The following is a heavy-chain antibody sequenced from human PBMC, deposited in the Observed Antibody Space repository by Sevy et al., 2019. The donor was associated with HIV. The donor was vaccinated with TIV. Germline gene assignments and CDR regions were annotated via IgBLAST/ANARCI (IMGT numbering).Heavy chain of an antibody. Sequence: GGSLRLSCAASRFTFSSYDMHWVRQATGKGLEWVSAIGTAGDTYYPGSVKGRFTISRENAKNSLYLQMNSLRVGDTAVYYCARAYSSGWYDYWGQGTLVTVSS. J-gene: IGHJ4*02. D-gene: IGHD6-19*01. CDR2: IGTAGDT. CDR1: RFTFSSYD. V-gene: IGHV3-13*01. CDR3: ARAYSSGWYDY.